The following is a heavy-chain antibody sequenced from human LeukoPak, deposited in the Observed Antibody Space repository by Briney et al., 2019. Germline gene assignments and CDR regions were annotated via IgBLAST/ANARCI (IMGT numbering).Heavy chain of an antibody. J-gene: IGHJ3*02. CDR2: IVPSDSYT. D-gene: IGHD2-2*01. Sequence: GESLKISCKGSGYSFTSYWISWVRQMPGKGLEWMGRIVPSDSYTNYSPSFQGHVTISADKSISTAYLQWSSLKASDTAMYYCARGGAVERYCSSTSCYWVDAFDIWGQGTMVTVSS. CDR3: ARGGAVERYCSSTSCYWVDAFDI. V-gene: IGHV5-10-1*01. CDR1: GYSFTSYW.